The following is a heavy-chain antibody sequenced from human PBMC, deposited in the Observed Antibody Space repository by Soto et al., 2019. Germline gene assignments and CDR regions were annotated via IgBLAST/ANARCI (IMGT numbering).Heavy chain of an antibody. CDR2: IYTGGST. CDR3: ARGGTNGWYYFDY. D-gene: IGHD6-19*01. CDR1: GFSVSSNY. V-gene: IGHV3-53*04. J-gene: IGHJ4*02. Sequence: EVQLVESGGGLVQPGGSLRLSCVVSGFSVSSNYMAWVRQAPGKGLEWVTIIYTGGSTSYADSVKGRFTISKENSKNTLYLQMDSLRPEYTAVYYCARGGTNGWYYFDYWGQGALVTVSS.